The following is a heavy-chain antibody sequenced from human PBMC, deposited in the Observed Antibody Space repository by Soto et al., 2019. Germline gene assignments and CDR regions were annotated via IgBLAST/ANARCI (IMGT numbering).Heavy chain of an antibody. J-gene: IGHJ4*02. D-gene: IGHD2-2*01. CDR3: ALPGYCSSTSCWGSDY. CDR1: GGTFSSYA. V-gene: IGHV1-69*06. CDR2: IIPIFGTA. Sequence: QVQRVQSGAEVKKPGSSVKVSCKASGGTFSSYAISWVRQAPGQGLEWMGGIIPIFGTANYAQKFQGRVTITADKSTSTAYMELSSLRTEDTAVYYCALPGYCSSTSCWGSDYWGQGTLVTVSS.